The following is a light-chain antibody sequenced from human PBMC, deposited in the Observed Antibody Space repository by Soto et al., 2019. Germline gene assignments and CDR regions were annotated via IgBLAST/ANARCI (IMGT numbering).Light chain of an antibody. Sequence: QSALTQPASVSGSPGQSITISCTGTRSDVGSYNLVSWYQQHPGKAPKLMIYEGSKRPSGVSNRFSGSKSGNTASLTISGLQAEDEADYYCCSYAVSSTFVYVFXTGTKVTVL. CDR2: EGS. J-gene: IGLJ1*01. CDR3: CSYAVSSTFVYV. CDR1: RSDVGSYNL. V-gene: IGLV2-23*03.